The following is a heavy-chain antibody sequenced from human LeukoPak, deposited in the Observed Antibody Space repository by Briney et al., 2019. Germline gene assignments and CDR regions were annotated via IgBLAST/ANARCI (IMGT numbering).Heavy chain of an antibody. CDR3: ARSYCGGDCGADY. Sequence: ASVKVSCKASGYTFSDYYMHWVRQAPGQGLEWMGWINPYTSDTNYAQKFQGRVTMTGDTSISTAYMELNKLRSDDTAVYYCARSYCGGDCGADYWGQGTLVTVSS. CDR2: INPYTSDT. V-gene: IGHV1-2*02. J-gene: IGHJ4*02. D-gene: IGHD2-21*02. CDR1: GYTFSDYY.